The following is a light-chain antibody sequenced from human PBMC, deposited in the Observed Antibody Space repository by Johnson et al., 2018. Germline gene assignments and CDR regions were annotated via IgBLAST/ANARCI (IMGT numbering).Light chain of an antibody. CDR2: ENN. V-gene: IGLV1-51*02. CDR3: GTWDSSLSAGNV. Sequence: QSVLTQPPSVSAAPGQKVTISCSGSSSNIGNNYVSWYQQLPGTAPKLLIYENNKRPSGIPDRFSGSKSGTSATLGLTGLHTGYEADFYCGTWDSSLSAGNVFGAGTKVTGL. J-gene: IGLJ1*01. CDR1: SSNIGNNY.